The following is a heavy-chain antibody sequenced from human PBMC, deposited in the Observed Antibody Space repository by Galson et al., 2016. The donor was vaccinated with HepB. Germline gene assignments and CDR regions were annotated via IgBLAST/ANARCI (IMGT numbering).Heavy chain of an antibody. Sequence: SETLSLTCTVSGGSISSGSYYWAWIRQPPGKGLEWIGSIYYSGSTYHNPSLKSRVTMSEDTYKNQFSLKLNSVTAADTAVYYCARGWLSDDYWGQGTLVTVSS. CDR2: IYYSGST. J-gene: IGHJ4*02. CDR1: GGSISSGSYY. V-gene: IGHV4-39*07. CDR3: ARGWLSDDY. D-gene: IGHD3-9*01.